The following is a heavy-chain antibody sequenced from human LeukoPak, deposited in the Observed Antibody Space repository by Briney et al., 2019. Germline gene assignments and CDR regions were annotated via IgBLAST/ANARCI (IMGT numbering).Heavy chain of an antibody. CDR3: AKRGVVIRVILVGFHKEAYYFDS. CDR2: ISDRGGRT. Sequence: PGGTLRLSCAVSGITLSNYGMSWVRQPPGKGLEWVAGISDRGGRTNYADSVKGRFTIFRDKPRNTLYRQMNSLSAEDTAVYSCAKRGVVIRVILVGFHKEAYYFDSWGQGALVTVSS. D-gene: IGHD3-22*01. CDR1: GITLSNYG. J-gene: IGHJ4*02. V-gene: IGHV3-23*01.